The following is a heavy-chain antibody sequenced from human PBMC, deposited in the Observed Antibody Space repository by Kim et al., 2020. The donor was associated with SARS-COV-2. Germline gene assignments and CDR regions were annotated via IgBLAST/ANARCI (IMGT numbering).Heavy chain of an antibody. CDR2: ISSDEINK. CDR3: ARGRTGMFYFDY. D-gene: IGHD3-10*02. CDR1: GFTFSSHS. V-gene: IGHV3-30*04. J-gene: IGHJ4*02. Sequence: GGSLRLSCVASGFTFSSHSIHWVRQAPGKGLEWVAVISSDEINKDFAEYVKGRFSMSRDNSKNTALLQLNSLRPEDTAVYYCARGRTGMFYFDYWGQGTLVTVSS.